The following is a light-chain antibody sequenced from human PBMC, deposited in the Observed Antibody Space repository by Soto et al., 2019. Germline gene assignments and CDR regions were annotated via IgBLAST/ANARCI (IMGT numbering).Light chain of an antibody. Sequence: QSVLTQPPSVSGAPGQRVTISCTGSSSNIGAGYDVPWYQQLPGTAPKLLIYGNSNRPSGVPDRFSGSKSGTSASLDITGLQAEDGAEYYCQSYDSSLSGSVVFGGGTKLTVL. CDR1: SSNIGAGYD. J-gene: IGLJ2*01. CDR2: GNS. V-gene: IGLV1-40*01. CDR3: QSYDSSLSGSVV.